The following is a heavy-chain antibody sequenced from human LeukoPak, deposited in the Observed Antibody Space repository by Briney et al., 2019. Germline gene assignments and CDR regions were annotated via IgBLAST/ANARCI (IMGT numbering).Heavy chain of an antibody. CDR2: INHSGST. CDR1: GGSVSGYY. Sequence: PSETLSLTCAVYGGSVSGYYWSWIRQPPGKGLEWIGEINHSGSTNYNPSLKSRVTISVDTSKNQFSLKLSSVTAADTAVYYCARGPYCGGDCYSMDYWGQGTLVTVSS. D-gene: IGHD2-21*02. V-gene: IGHV4-34*01. CDR3: ARGPYCGGDCYSMDY. J-gene: IGHJ4*02.